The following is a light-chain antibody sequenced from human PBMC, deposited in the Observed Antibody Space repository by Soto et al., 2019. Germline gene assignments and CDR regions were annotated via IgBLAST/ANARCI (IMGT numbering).Light chain of an antibody. J-gene: IGKJ2*01. V-gene: IGKV3-15*01. CDR1: QSVSTN. CDR3: QQYHNWPPYT. CDR2: GAS. Sequence: EIVMTQSPATLSVSPGERATLSCRASQSVSTNLAWYQQKPGQAPRLLMYGASTRATGIPARFSGSGSGTEVPLTISSLQSEDFAVYYCQQYHNWPPYTFGQGTKLEIK.